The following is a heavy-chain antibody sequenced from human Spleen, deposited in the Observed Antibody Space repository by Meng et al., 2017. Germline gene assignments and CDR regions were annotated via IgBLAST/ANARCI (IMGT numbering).Heavy chain of an antibody. CDR2: INHSGST. CDR3: ARGPTTMAHDFDY. D-gene: IGHD4-11*01. CDR1: GGSFSDYY. V-gene: IGHV4-34*01. J-gene: IGHJ4*02. Sequence: QVQLKQGGAGLVKPSETLSLTCVVSGGSFSDYYWSWIRQPPGKGLEWIGEINHSGSTNYNPSLESRATISVDTSQNNLSLKLSSVTAADSAVYYCARGPTTMAHDFDYWGQGTLVTVSS.